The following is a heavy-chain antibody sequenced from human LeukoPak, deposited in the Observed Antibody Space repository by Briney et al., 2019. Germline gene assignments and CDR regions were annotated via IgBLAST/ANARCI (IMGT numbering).Heavy chain of an antibody. CDR3: ARDTVGGKLHWELDN. CDR2: ISSSSTDI. J-gene: IGHJ4*03. CDR1: GFTFISYF. Sequence: VGSLTPSCVASGFTFISYFMNWVRQAAGKGLEWVSSISSSSTDIYYADSVKDRFTMPRDNAKNSLYLSMNRQSAEGTPVYYCARDTVGGKLHWELDNWGQGTLVTVSS. D-gene: IGHD1-26*01. V-gene: IGHV3-21*01.